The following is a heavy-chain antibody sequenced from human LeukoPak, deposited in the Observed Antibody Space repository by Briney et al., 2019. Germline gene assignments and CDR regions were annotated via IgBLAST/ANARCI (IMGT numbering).Heavy chain of an antibody. D-gene: IGHD3-10*01. V-gene: IGHV3-64*04. CDR2: ISSNGGST. CDR3: AKPPITIIRGVIIPDVFDI. Sequence: PGGSLRLSCSASGFTFSSYAMHWVRQAPGKGLEYVSAISSNGGSTYYADSVKGRFTISRDNSKNTLYVQMNSLRAEDTAVYYCAKPPITIIRGVIIPDVFDIWGQGTMVTVSS. J-gene: IGHJ3*02. CDR1: GFTFSSYA.